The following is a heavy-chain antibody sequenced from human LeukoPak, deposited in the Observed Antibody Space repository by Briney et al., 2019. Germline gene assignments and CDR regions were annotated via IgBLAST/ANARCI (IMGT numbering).Heavy chain of an antibody. CDR3: ARGGKKYFDY. CDR1: GFTFSGYW. Sequence: GGSLRLSCAASGFTFSGYWMSWGRQAPGKGLEWVAKIKDDGTEQYYVDSVKGRFTISRDNAKNSLYLQMNTLRVEDTAVYYCARGGKKYFDYWGQGTQVTVSS. V-gene: IGHV3-7*01. D-gene: IGHD5-12*01. J-gene: IGHJ4*02. CDR2: IKDDGTEQ.